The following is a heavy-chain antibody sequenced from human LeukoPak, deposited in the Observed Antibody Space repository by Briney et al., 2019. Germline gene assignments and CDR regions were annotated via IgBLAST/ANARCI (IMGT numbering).Heavy chain of an antibody. D-gene: IGHD2-15*01. V-gene: IGHV3-23*01. CDR1: GFTFSSYA. CDR2: ISGSGGST. Sequence: PGGSLRLSCAASGFTFSSYAMSWVRQAPGKGLEWVSAISGSGGSTYYADSVKGRFTISRHSSKNTLYLQMNSLRPEDTAVYYCAGGGSYYSDYWGQGTLVTVSS. J-gene: IGHJ4*02. CDR3: AGGGSYYSDY.